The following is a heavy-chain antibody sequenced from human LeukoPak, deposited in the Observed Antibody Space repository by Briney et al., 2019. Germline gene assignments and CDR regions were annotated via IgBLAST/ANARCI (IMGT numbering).Heavy chain of an antibody. CDR3: ARRYSGYDFGTTYFDY. J-gene: IGHJ4*02. Sequence: GGSLRLSCAVSGFTFSSYWMSWVRQAPGKGLEWVANIKQDGSEKLYVDSVKGRFTISRDNAKNSLYLQMNSLRAEDTAVYYCARRYSGYDFGTTYFDYWGQGTLVTVSS. CDR2: IKQDGSEK. D-gene: IGHD5-12*01. V-gene: IGHV3-7*01. CDR1: GFTFSSYW.